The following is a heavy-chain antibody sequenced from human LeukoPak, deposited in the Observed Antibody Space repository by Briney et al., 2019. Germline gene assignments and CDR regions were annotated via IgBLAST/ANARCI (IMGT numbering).Heavy chain of an antibody. Sequence: GGSLRLSCAASGFTFSSYEMNWVRQAPGKGLEWVSYISSSGSTIYYADSVKGRLTISRDNAKNSLYLQMNSLRAEDTAVYYCARDIAVAPEDYWGQGTLVTVSS. J-gene: IGHJ4*02. CDR1: GFTFSSYE. CDR3: ARDIAVAPEDY. D-gene: IGHD6-19*01. CDR2: ISSSGSTI. V-gene: IGHV3-48*03.